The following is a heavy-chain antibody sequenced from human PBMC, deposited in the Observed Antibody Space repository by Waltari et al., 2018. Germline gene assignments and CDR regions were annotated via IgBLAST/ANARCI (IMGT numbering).Heavy chain of an antibody. D-gene: IGHD2-15*01. CDR3: AKEWMVVKEFDY. J-gene: IGHJ4*02. Sequence: EVQLVESGGVVVQPGGSLRLSCAASGFTFDDYTMHWVRQAPGKGMEWVSLISWDGGSTYYADSVKGRFTISRDNSKNSLYLQMNSLRTEDTALYYCAKEWMVVKEFDYWGQGTLVTVSS. CDR1: GFTFDDYT. V-gene: IGHV3-43*01. CDR2: ISWDGGST.